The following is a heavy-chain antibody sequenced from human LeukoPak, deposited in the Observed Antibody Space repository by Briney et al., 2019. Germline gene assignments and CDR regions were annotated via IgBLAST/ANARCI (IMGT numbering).Heavy chain of an antibody. CDR1: GFTFSSYW. V-gene: IGHV3-7*01. Sequence: GGSLRLSCAASGFTFSSYWMSWVRQAPGKGLEWVANIKQDGSEKYYVDSVKGRFTSSRDNAKNSLYLQMNSLRAEDTAVYYCARDCSSTSCYGSYYYGMDVWGQGTTVTVSS. J-gene: IGHJ6*02. CDR2: IKQDGSEK. D-gene: IGHD2-2*01. CDR3: ARDCSSTSCYGSYYYGMDV.